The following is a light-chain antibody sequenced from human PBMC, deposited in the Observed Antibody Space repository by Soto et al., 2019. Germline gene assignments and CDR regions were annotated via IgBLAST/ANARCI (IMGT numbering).Light chain of an antibody. CDR1: QSVSSSY. Sequence: EIVLTQSPGTLSLSPGERATLSCRASQSVSSSYLAWYQQKPGQAPRLLIYGASSRATGIPDRFSGSGSGTDFTLTISRLEPEDFAVYYCQQHGSSPTTFGQGTKV. CDR3: QQHGSSPTT. CDR2: GAS. J-gene: IGKJ1*01. V-gene: IGKV3-20*01.